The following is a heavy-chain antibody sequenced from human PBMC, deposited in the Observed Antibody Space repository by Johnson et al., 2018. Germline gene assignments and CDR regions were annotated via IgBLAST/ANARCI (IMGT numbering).Heavy chain of an antibody. V-gene: IGHV3-74*01. CDR1: GFTFSSYW. J-gene: IGHJ3*02. CDR2: INSDGSSP. CDR3: AKDGPTDDAFDI. Sequence: VQLVQSGGGVVQPGRSLRLSCAASGFTFSSYWMHWVRQAPGKGLVWVSRINSDGSSPSYADSVKGRFTISRDNAKNTLYLQMNSLRAEDTALYYCAKDGPTDDAFDIWGQGTMVTVSS.